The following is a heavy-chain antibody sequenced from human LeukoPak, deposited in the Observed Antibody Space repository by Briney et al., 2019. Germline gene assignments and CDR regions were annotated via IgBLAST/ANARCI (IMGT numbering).Heavy chain of an antibody. V-gene: IGHV5-10-1*01. D-gene: IGHD1-7*01. CDR3: ARHGLELRCDY. CDR2: IDPSDSYT. J-gene: IGHJ4*02. CDR1: W. Sequence: WWSWVRQPPGKGLEWMGRIDPSDSYTNYSPSFQGHVTISADKSISTAYLQWSSLKASDTAMYYCARHGLELRCDYWGQGTLVTVSS.